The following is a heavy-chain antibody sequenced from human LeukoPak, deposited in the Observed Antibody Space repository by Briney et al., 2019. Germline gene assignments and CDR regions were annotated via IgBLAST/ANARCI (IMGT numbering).Heavy chain of an antibody. CDR2: IIPIFGTA. CDR3: ARSPLGASSGLNWFDP. D-gene: IGHD3-22*01. J-gene: IGHJ5*02. CDR1: GGTFSSYA. V-gene: IGHV1-69*05. Sequence: SVKVSCRASGGTFSSYAISWVRQAPGQGLEWMGRIIPIFGTANYAQKFQGRVTITTDESTSTAYMELSSLRSEDTAVYYCARSPLGASSGLNWFDPWGQGTLVTVSS.